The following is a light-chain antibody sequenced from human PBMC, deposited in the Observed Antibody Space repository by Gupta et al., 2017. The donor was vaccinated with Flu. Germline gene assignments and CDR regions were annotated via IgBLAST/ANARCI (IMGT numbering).Light chain of an antibody. CDR1: QSVSNY. V-gene: IGKV3-11*01. J-gene: IGKJ2*01. CDR3: QQRSNWPPGYT. CDR2: DAS. Sequence: EIVLTQSPATLSLSPGERATLSCRASQSVSNYLACYQQKPGQAPRRLIYDASNRATGSPARLSGSGSGTDVTLTISSLEPEDVAVDYCQQRSNWPPGYTFGQGTKLEIK.